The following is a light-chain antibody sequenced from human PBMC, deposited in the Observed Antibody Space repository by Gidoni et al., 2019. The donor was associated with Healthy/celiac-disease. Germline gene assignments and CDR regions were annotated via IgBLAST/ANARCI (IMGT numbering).Light chain of an antibody. CDR2: WAS. V-gene: IGKV4-1*01. CDR3: QQYYSTPRT. J-gene: IGKJ2*01. Sequence: DIVMTQSQDSMAGSLGERATINCKSSQSVLYSTNNKNDLTWYQQKPGQPPKRRIYWASTRESGVSDRFSGSGSGTDFTLTISSLQAEDVAVYYCQQYYSTPRTFGQGTKLEIK. CDR1: QSVLYSTNNKND.